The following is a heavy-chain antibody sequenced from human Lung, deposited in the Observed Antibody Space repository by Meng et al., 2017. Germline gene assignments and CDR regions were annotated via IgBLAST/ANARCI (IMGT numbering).Heavy chain of an antibody. CDR1: GYSFSAYW. CDR2: IDPRSGGT. V-gene: IGHV1-2*06. Sequence: QVELVRPGVKRTNPGASVKVSCKPAGYSFSAYWLHWVRQAPGQGLEWMGRIDPRSGGTQYAQNFQDRVTMTRDTSISTTYMELSRLTSDDTAVYYCVRDEDISAAGKLFGDYWGQGTLVTVSS. CDR3: VRDEDISAAGKLFGDY. D-gene: IGHD6-13*01. J-gene: IGHJ4*02.